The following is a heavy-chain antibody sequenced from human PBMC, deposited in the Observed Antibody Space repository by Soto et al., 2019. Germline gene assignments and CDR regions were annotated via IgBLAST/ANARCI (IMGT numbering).Heavy chain of an antibody. V-gene: IGHV1-3*01. J-gene: IGHJ3*02. CDR1: GYTFTSYA. CDR3: ARDRYDCDVFDI. CDR2: INAGNGNT. D-gene: IGHD3-3*01. Sequence: ASVKVSCKASGYTFTSYAMHWVRQAPGQRLEWMGWINAGNGNTKYSQKFQGRVTITRDTSASTAYMELSSLRSEDTAVYYCARDRYDCDVFDIWGQGTMVTASS.